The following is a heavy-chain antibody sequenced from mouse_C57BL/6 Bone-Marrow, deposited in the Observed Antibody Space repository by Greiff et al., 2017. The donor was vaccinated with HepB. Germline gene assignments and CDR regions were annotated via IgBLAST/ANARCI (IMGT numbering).Heavy chain of an antibody. D-gene: IGHD1-1*01. CDR2: IYWDDDK. CDR3: ARSPYYGSSSHFDY. CDR1: GFSLSTSGMG. J-gene: IGHJ2*01. Sequence: QVTLKECGPGILQSSQTLSLTCSFSGFSLSTSGMGVSWIRQPSGKGLEWLAHIYWDDDKRYNPSLKSRLTISKDTSRNQVFLKITSVDTADTATYYCARSPYYGSSSHFDYWGQGTTLTVSS. V-gene: IGHV8-12*01.